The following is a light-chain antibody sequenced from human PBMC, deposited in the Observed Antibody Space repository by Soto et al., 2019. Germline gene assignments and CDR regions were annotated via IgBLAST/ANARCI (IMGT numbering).Light chain of an antibody. CDR3: TSYASGSSHVV. Sequence: QSVLTQPASVSGSPGQSITLSCTGTSSDIGGYDYVSRYQRHPGKAPKLIIYDVNNRPSGVSNRFSGSKSGNTASLTISGLQAEDEADYYCTSYASGSSHVVFGGGTKRTVL. CDR1: SSDIGGYDY. CDR2: DVN. J-gene: IGLJ2*01. V-gene: IGLV2-14*01.